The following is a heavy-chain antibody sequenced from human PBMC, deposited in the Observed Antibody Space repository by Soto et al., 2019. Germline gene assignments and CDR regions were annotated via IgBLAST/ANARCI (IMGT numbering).Heavy chain of an antibody. J-gene: IGHJ6*03. CDR3: XXTXXXXXXYXXV. Sequence: TLSLTCVISGDSVSSSTAAWNWIRQSPSRGLEWLGRTYYRSRWYNDYAVSVRSRITVNADTSKNQFSLHLNSVTPEDTAVXXXXXTXXXXXXYXXVWDKGTTVTVSS. V-gene: IGHV6-1*01. CDR1: GDSVSSSTAA. CDR2: TYYRSRWYN.